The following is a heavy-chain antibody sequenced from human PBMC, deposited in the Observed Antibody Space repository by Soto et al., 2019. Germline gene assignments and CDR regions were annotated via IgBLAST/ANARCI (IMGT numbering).Heavy chain of an antibody. CDR2: TRGNGEYT. CDR3: AKDPHTTGTTFDY. V-gene: IGHV3-23*01. Sequence: GGSLRLSCAGSGFTFGSYAMTWVRQAPGKGLEWVSTTRGNGEYTYYSNSVKGRFTVSRDNSKNMLFLQINGLRAEDTAVYYCAKDPHTTGTTFDYWGRGTLVTVSS. J-gene: IGHJ4*02. CDR1: GFTFGSYA. D-gene: IGHD1-1*01.